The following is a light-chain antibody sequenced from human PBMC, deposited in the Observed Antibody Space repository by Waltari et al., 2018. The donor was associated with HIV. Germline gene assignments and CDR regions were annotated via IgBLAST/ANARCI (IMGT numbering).Light chain of an antibody. V-gene: IGLV9-49*01. CDR2: VGTGGIVG. Sequence: QPVLTQPPSASASLGASVTLTCTLSSGYRNYKVDWYQQRPGRGPRFVMRVGTGGIVGPKGFGIPDRFSVLGSSLNRYLTIKNIQKEDECEYPCGADHCSGSNFVRVFGGGTKLTVL. CDR1: SGYRNYK. CDR3: GADHCSGSNFVRV. J-gene: IGLJ3*02.